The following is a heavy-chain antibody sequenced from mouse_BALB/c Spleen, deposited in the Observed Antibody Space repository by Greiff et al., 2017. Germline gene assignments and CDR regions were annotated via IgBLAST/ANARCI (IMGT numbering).Heavy chain of an antibody. CDR1: GYNFTSYW. CDR3: ARSRHAMDY. CDR2: IYPGSGST. V-gene: IGHV1-55*01. J-gene: IGHJ4*01. Sequence: QVQLQQPGAELVKPGTSVKLSCKASGYNFTSYWINWVKLRPGQGLEWIGDIYPGSGSTNYNEKFKSKATLTVDTSSSTAYMQLSSLASEDSALYYCARSRHAMDYWGQGTSVTVSS.